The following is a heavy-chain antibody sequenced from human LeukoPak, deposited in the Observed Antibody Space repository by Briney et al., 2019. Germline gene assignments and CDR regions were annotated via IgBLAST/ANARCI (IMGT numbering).Heavy chain of an antibody. Sequence: GGSLRLSCAASGFTFSNAWMSWVRQAPGKGLEWVGRIKSKTDGGTIDYAAPVKGRFITSRDDSKNTLYLQMNSLKTEDTAVYYCTTDYNDIMAAIIDYWGQGTLVTVSS. CDR1: GFTFSNAW. CDR3: TTDYNDIMAAIIDY. J-gene: IGHJ4*02. D-gene: IGHD5-12*01. V-gene: IGHV3-15*01. CDR2: IKSKTDGGTI.